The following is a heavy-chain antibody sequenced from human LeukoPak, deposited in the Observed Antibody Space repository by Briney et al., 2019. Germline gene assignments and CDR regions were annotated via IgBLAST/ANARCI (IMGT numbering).Heavy chain of an antibody. D-gene: IGHD2-15*01. V-gene: IGHV3-23*01. CDR1: GFTFSSYA. CDR3: AKDVEVVVAATFDY. CDR2: ISGSGGST. Sequence: PGGSLRLSCAASGFTFSSYAMSWVRQAPGKGLEWVSAISGSGGSTYYADSVKGRFTISRDNSKNTLYLQMNSLRTEDTAVYYCAKDVEVVVAATFDYWGQGTLVTVSS. J-gene: IGHJ4*02.